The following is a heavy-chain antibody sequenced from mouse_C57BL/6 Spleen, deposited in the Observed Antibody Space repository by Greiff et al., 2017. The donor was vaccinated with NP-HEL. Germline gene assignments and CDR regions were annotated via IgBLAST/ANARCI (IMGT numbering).Heavy chain of an antibody. CDR1: GYSITSGYY. V-gene: IGHV3-6*01. D-gene: IGHD1-1*01. CDR3: ARDYYGSSGWFAY. Sequence: VQLKESGPGLVKPSQSLSLTCSVTGYSITSGYYWNWIRQFPGNKLEWMGYISYDGSNNYNPSLKNRISITRDTSKNQFFLKLNSVTTEDTATYYCARDYYGSSGWFAYWGQGTLVTVSA. CDR2: ISYDGSN. J-gene: IGHJ3*01.